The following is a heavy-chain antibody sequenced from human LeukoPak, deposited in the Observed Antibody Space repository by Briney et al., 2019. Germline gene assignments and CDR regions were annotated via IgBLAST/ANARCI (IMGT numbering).Heavy chain of an antibody. D-gene: IGHD3-9*01. CDR3: AKDQNYDILTGHRWYYGMDV. CDR1: GFTFTSYA. V-gene: IGHV3-23*01. J-gene: IGHJ6*02. Sequence: GGSLRLSCAASGFTFTSYAMSWVRQAPGKGLEWVSTISGGGGITYYADSVKGRFTISRDSSKKTLYLQMNSLRDEDTAVYYCAKDQNYDILTGHRWYYGMDVWGQGTTVTVSS. CDR2: ISGGGGIT.